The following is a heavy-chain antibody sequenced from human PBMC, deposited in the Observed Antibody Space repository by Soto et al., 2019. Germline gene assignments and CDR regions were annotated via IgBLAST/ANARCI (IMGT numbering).Heavy chain of an antibody. CDR2: ISHRSLTI. CDR1: VFTFSDHY. CDR3: ARGGGSSPFDY. V-gene: IGHV3-11*01. Sequence: SLRLSCSASVFTFSDHYMAWFRQTPERGLEWLAYISHRSLTIYHARSVKDRFTISRDDATDSIYLQMNNLRVEDTAVYFCARGGGSSPFDYWGQGTVVTVSS. J-gene: IGHJ4*02. D-gene: IGHD6-6*01.